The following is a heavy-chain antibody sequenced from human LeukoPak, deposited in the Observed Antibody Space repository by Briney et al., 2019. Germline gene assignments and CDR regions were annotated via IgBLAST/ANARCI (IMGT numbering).Heavy chain of an antibody. CDR1: GYSFTSYW. CDR2: IYPGDSDT. J-gene: IGHJ5*02. V-gene: IGHV5-51*03. D-gene: IGHD2-15*01. CDR3: ARWVVAATGSYNWFDP. Sequence: GESLKISCKGSGYSFTSYWIGWVRQMPGKGLEWMGIIYPGDSDTRYSPSFQGQVTTSADKSISTAYLQWSSLKASDTAMYYCARWVVAATGSYNWFDPWGQGTLVTVSS.